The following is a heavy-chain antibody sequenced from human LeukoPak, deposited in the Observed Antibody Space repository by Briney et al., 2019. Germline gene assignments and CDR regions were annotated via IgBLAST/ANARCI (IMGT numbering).Heavy chain of an antibody. J-gene: IGHJ4*02. CDR2: ISGSGGST. Sequence: PGGSLRLSCAASGFTFSSYAMSWVRQAPGKGLEWVSAISGSGGSTYYADSVKGRFTISRDNSKNTLYLQMNSLRAEDTAVYYCAKVPNIVVVVAAWAYFDYWGQGTLVTVSS. D-gene: IGHD2-15*01. CDR3: AKVPNIVVVVAAWAYFDY. V-gene: IGHV3-23*01. CDR1: GFTFSSYA.